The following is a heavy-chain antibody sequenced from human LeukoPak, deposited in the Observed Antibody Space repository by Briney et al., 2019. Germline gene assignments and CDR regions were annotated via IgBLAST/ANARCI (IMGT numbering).Heavy chain of an antibody. J-gene: IGHJ4*02. CDR1: GFTFSSYE. V-gene: IGHV3-48*03. D-gene: IGHD3-9*01. Sequence: PGGSLRLSCAASGFTFSSYEMNWVRQAPGKGLEWVSYISSSGSTIYYADSVKGRFTISRDNAKNSLYLQMNSLRAEDTAVHYCARGYYDILTGAPPDYWGQGTLVTVSS. CDR3: ARGYYDILTGAPPDY. CDR2: ISSSGSTI.